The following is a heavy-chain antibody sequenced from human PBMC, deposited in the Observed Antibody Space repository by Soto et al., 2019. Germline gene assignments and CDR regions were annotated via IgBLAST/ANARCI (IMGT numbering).Heavy chain of an antibody. CDR2: INHSGST. J-gene: IGHJ4*02. CDR3: ARGFYVLYSYGYHFDY. Sequence: SETLSLTCAVYGGSFSGYYWSWIRQPPGKGLEWIGEINHSGSTNYNPSLKSRVPISVDTSKNQFSLKLSSVTAADTAVYYCARGFYVLYSYGYHFDYWGPGTLVTVSS. D-gene: IGHD5-18*01. CDR1: GGSFSGYY. V-gene: IGHV4-34*01.